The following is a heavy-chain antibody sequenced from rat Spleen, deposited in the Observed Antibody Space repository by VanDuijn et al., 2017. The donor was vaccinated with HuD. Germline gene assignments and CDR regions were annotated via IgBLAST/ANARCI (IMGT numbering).Heavy chain of an antibody. CDR2: ISYDGSST. Sequence: EVQLVESDGGLVQPGRSLKLSCAASGFTFSDYYMSWVRQAPTKGLEWVATISYDGSSTYYRDSVKGRFAISRDDAKSTLYLQMNSLRSEDTATYYCARHRAYWFAYWGQGTLVTVSS. J-gene: IGHJ3*01. CDR1: GFTFSDYY. V-gene: IGHV5-29*01. D-gene: IGHD4-1*01. CDR3: ARHRAYWFAY.